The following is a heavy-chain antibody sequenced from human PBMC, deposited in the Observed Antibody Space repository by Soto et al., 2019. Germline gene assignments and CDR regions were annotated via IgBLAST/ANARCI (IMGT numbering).Heavy chain of an antibody. CDR1: GFTFSSYA. CDR3: ARELIAAAGDGYYYGMDV. CDR2: ISYDGSNK. D-gene: IGHD6-13*01. J-gene: IGHJ6*02. V-gene: IGHV3-30-3*01. Sequence: QVQLVESGGGVVQPGRSLRLSCAASGFTFSSYAMHWVRQAPGKGLEWVAVISYDGSNKYYADSVKGRFTISRDNSKNTLYLQMNSLRAEDTAVYYCARELIAAAGDGYYYGMDVWGQGTTVTVSS.